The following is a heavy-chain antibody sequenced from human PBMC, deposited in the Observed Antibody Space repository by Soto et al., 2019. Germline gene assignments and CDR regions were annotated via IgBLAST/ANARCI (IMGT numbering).Heavy chain of an antibody. J-gene: IGHJ4*02. CDR3: ARGPQGSSWYYFDY. CDR1: GGSFSGYY. Sequence: PSETLSLTCAVYGGSFSGYYWSWIRPPPGKGLEWIGEINHSGSTNYNPSLKSRVTISVDTSKNQFSLKLSAVSAADTAVYYCARGPQGSSWYYFDYWGQGTLVTVSS. V-gene: IGHV4-34*01. D-gene: IGHD6-13*01. CDR2: INHSGST.